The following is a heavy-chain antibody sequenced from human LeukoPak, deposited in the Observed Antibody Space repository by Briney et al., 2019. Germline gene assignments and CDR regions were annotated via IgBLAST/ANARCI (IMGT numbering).Heavy chain of an antibody. V-gene: IGHV3-30*18. CDR3: AKNPWAPIYDSGGFVDY. CDR1: GFTFSSYG. J-gene: IGHJ4*02. CDR2: ISYDGSNK. Sequence: GRSLRLSCAASGFTFSSYGMHWVRQAPGKGLEWVAVISYDGSNKYYADSVKGRFTISRDNSKNTLYLQMNSLRAEDTAVYYCAKNPWAPIYDSGGFVDYWGQGTLVTVSS. D-gene: IGHD3-22*01.